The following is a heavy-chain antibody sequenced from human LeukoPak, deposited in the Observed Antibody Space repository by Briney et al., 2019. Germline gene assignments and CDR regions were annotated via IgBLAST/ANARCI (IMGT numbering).Heavy chain of an antibody. D-gene: IGHD2-15*01. Sequence: GASVKVSCKAFGYSFNSYYMNWVRQAPGQGLEWMGKINPGGGYTKYTQKFQGRFTMTSDTSTSTVYMEFSNLRPDDTAVYFCARDGSWSSIGGLGYWGQGTLVTVPS. J-gene: IGHJ4*02. CDR2: INPGGGYT. CDR1: GYSFNSYY. V-gene: IGHV1-46*02. CDR3: ARDGSWSSIGGLGY.